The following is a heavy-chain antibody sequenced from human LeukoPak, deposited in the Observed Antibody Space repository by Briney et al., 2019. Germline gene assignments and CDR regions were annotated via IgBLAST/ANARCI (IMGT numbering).Heavy chain of an antibody. V-gene: IGHV3-74*01. D-gene: IGHD1-26*01. J-gene: IGHJ4*02. CDR1: GFTFSSYW. CDR2: IKHDGSSI. CDR3: GRSYQADDY. Sequence: PGGSLRLSCAASGFTFSSYWMHWVRQAPGKGLVWVARIKHDGSSITYVDSVKGRFTISRDNAKNTLYLQMDSLRAEYSCVYYCGRSYQADDYWGQGTLVTVSS.